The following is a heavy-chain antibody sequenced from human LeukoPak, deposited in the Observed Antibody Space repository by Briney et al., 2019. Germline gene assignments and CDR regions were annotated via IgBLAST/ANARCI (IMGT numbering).Heavy chain of an antibody. D-gene: IGHD4-23*01. V-gene: IGHV1-18*01. Sequence: ASVKVSCKASGGTFSSYAISWVRQAPGQGLEWMGWISAYNGNTNYAQKLQGRVTMTTDTSTSTAYMELRSLRSDDTAVYYCARDFVTVVTPGYDPWGQGTLVTVSS. CDR2: ISAYNGNT. CDR3: ARDFVTVVTPGYDP. J-gene: IGHJ5*02. CDR1: GGTFSSYA.